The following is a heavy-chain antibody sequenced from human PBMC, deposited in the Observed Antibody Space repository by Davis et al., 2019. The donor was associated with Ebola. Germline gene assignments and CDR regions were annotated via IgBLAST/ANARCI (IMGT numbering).Heavy chain of an antibody. CDR2: ISGSGGST. CDR3: AKDATVTLDY. Sequence: GGSLRLSCAASGFTFSNAWMSWVRQAPGKGLEWVSAISGSGGSTYYADSVKGRFTISRDNSKNTLYLQMNDLRSEDTAVYFCAKDATVTLDYWGQGTLVTVSS. J-gene: IGHJ4*02. CDR1: GFTFSNAW. V-gene: IGHV3-23*01. D-gene: IGHD4-17*01.